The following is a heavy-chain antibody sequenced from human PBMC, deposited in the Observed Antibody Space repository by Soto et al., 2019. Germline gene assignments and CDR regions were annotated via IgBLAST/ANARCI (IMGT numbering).Heavy chain of an antibody. V-gene: IGHV3-48*02. D-gene: IGHD5-12*01. CDR1: GFTFSSYS. CDR3: IGVATTRNYYYYGMDV. CDR2: ISSSSSTI. Sequence: EVQLVESGGGLVQPGGSLRLSCAASGFTFSSYSMNWVRQAPGKGLEWVSYISSSSSTIYYADSVKGRFTISRDNAKNSLYLQMNSLRDEDTAVYYCIGVATTRNYYYYGMDVWGQGTTVTISS. J-gene: IGHJ6*02.